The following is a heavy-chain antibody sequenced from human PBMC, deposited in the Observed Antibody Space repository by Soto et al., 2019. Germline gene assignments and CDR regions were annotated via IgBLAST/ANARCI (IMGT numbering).Heavy chain of an antibody. D-gene: IGHD3-16*01. J-gene: IGHJ4*02. CDR1: GLSLTSRPVG. CDR2: IYWDDDK. CDR3: AHRRNYDGSWNEGVFDY. V-gene: IGHV2-5*02. Sequence: ITLKESGPTLVKPTQTLTLTCTFSGLSLTSRPVGVGWVRQPPGKALESLAFIYWDDDKRYSPSLRSTLTVTKDTSKNQVVLTLTNMDPVDTATYYCAHRRNYDGSWNEGVFDYWGQGILVTVSS.